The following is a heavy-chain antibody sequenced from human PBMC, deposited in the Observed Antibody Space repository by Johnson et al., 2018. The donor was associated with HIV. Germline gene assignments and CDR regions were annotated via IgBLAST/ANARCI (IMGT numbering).Heavy chain of an antibody. Sequence: VQLVESGGGLVQPGGSLRLSCAASGFTFSSYAMSWVRQAPGKGLEWVSVIYSGDNTYYADSVKGRFIISRDNFKNTLYLQMNSLKAEDTAVYYCTTGDIVVVIAKLLLPLHDAFDIWGQGTLVTVSS. V-gene: IGHV3-66*01. D-gene: IGHD2-15*01. J-gene: IGHJ3*02. CDR1: GFTFSSYA. CDR2: IYSGDNT. CDR3: TTGDIVVVIAKLLLPLHDAFDI.